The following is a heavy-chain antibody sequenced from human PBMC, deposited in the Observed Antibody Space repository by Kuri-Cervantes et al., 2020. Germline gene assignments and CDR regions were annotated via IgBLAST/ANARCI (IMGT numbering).Heavy chain of an antibody. CDR1: GFIFSSYA. Sequence: SLKISLAASGFIFSSYAMHWVRQAPGKGLEWVAVISYDGSNKYYADSVKGRFTISRDNAKNSLYLQMNSLRAEDTAVYYCARVGLERRATLLDYWGQGTLVTVSS. J-gene: IGHJ4*02. D-gene: IGHD1-1*01. CDR3: ARVGLERRATLLDY. CDR2: ISYDGSNK. V-gene: IGHV3-30-3*01.